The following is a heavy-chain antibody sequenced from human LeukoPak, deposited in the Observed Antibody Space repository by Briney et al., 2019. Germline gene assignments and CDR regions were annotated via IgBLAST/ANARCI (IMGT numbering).Heavy chain of an antibody. J-gene: IGHJ3*02. D-gene: IGHD1-26*01. Sequence: PGGSLRLSCAASGFTFSSYSMNWVRQAPGKGLEWVSSISSSSSYIYYADSVKGRFTISRDNAKNSLYLQMNSLRAEDTAVYYCARDWAGAAGDAFDIWGQGTMVTVSS. CDR3: ARDWAGAAGDAFDI. V-gene: IGHV3-21*01. CDR2: ISSSSSYI. CDR1: GFTFSSYS.